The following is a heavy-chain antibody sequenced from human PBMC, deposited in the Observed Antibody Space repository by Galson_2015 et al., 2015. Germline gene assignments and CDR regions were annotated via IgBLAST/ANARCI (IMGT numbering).Heavy chain of an antibody. CDR3: AKSRVMYVDWWAD. V-gene: IGHV3-23*01. CDR1: GFNFSSFA. J-gene: IGHJ4*02. CDR2: INAGGIST. Sequence: SLRLSCAASGFNFSSFAMTWVRQAPGKGLEWVAAINAGGISTYYADSVKRRFIISKDDSRSMLYLQMTGLRADDTAIYWCAKSRVMYVDWWADWGQGTHVSVSS. D-gene: IGHD2-8*02.